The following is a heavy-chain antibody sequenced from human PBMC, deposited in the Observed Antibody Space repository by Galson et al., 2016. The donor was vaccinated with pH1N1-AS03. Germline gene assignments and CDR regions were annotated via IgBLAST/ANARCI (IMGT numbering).Heavy chain of an antibody. CDR3: ARGPGYSYSLGAFDI. D-gene: IGHD5-18*01. V-gene: IGHV3-33*01. CDR1: GFTFNTYG. CDR2: IWSDGSNK. J-gene: IGHJ3*02. Sequence: SLRLSCAASGFTFNTYGMHWVRQAPGKGLEWVAVIWSDGSNKYYEDSVKGRFTISRDNSKNTVYLQMNSLRAEDTAVYYCARGPGYSYSLGAFDIWGQGTMVTVSS.